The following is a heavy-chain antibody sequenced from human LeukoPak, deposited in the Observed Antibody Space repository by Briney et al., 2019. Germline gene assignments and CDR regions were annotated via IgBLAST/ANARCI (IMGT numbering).Heavy chain of an antibody. J-gene: IGHJ1*01. CDR3: ARISYSRIRGLQH. Sequence: SETLSLTCAVYGGSFSGYYWSWIRQPPGKGLEWIGEINHSGSTNYNPSLKSRVTISVDTSKNQFSLKLSSVTAADTAVYYCARISYSRIRGLQHWGQGTPVTVSS. V-gene: IGHV4-34*01. CDR2: INHSGST. D-gene: IGHD6-13*01. CDR1: GGSFSGYY.